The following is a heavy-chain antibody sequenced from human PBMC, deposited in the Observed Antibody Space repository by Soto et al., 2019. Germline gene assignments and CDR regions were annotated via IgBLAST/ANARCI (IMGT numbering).Heavy chain of an antibody. CDR1: GGSIGSYY. J-gene: IGHJ6*02. V-gene: IGHV4-59*08. D-gene: IGHD6-19*01. CDR3: ASSMDSSGWYTYYYYGMDV. Sequence: PSETLSLTCTVSGGSIGSYYWSWIRQPPGKGLEWIGYIYYSDSINYNPSLKSRVIISDDTSKNQFSLRLSSVTAADTAVYYCASSMDSSGWYTYYYYGMDVWGQGTTVTVSS. CDR2: IYYSDSI.